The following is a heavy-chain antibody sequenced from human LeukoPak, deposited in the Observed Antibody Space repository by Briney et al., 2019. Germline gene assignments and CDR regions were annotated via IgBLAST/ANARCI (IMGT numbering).Heavy chain of an antibody. V-gene: IGHV3-13*01. CDR2: IGHAVDT. CDR1: GFAVSSYD. Sequence: PGGSLRLSCAASGFAVSSYDMHWVRQVSGKGLEWVSAIGHAVDTYYADSVKGGFTISREDAKNYFFLQMNSLRAGDTAVYFCAALGDSIYWGQGTLVTVSS. D-gene: IGHD1-26*01. CDR3: AALGDSIY. J-gene: IGHJ4*02.